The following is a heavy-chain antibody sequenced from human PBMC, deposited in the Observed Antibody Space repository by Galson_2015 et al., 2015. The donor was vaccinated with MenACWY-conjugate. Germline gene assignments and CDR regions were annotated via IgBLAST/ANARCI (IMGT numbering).Heavy chain of an antibody. Sequence: SLRLSCAASGFTFSLYAMSWVRQAPGKGLDWVSGISGRADTTYYADSVKGRFTISRDNSKNTLYLQMNSLRADDTAEYYCAKGISGGYYYYNPMDVRGQGTAVTVSS. J-gene: IGHJ6*02. CDR3: AKGISGGYYYYNPMDV. D-gene: IGHD2-15*01. V-gene: IGHV3-23*01. CDR1: GFTFSLYA. CDR2: ISGRADTT.